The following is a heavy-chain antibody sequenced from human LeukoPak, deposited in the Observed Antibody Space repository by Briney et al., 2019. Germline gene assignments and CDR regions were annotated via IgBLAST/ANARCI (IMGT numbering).Heavy chain of an antibody. CDR1: GGSISSYH. Sequence: PSETLSLTCTVSGGSISSYHWSWIRQRPGKGLEWIGRISSSGSTNYNPSLKSRVTISVDTSKNQFSLKLSSVTAADTAVSFCARGPYSYDSSGAFDIWGQGTMVTVSS. D-gene: IGHD3-22*01. CDR3: ARGPYSYDSSGAFDI. CDR2: ISSSGST. V-gene: IGHV4-4*08. J-gene: IGHJ3*02.